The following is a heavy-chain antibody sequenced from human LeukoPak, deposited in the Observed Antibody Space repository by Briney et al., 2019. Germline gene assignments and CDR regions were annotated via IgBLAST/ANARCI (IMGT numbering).Heavy chain of an antibody. D-gene: IGHD1-14*01. J-gene: IGHJ4*02. Sequence: GGSLRLSCAASGFTFSDYYMSWIRQAPGKGLEWVSYISSSSSYTNYADSVKGRFTISRDNAKNSLYLQMNSLRAEDTAVYYCARLGWAAAPLDYWGQGTLVTVSS. CDR2: ISSSSSYT. CDR1: GFTFSDYY. V-gene: IGHV3-11*06. CDR3: ARLGWAAAPLDY.